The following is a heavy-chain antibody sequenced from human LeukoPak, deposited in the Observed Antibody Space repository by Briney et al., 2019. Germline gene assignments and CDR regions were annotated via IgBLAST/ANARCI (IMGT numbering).Heavy chain of an antibody. CDR1: GGSISSGSYY. V-gene: IGHV4-61*02. D-gene: IGHD3-16*02. J-gene: IGHJ5*02. CDR2: IYTSGST. Sequence: SETLSLTCTVSGGSISSGSYYWSWIRQPAGKGLEWIGRIYTSGSTNYNPSLKSRVTISVDTSKNQFSLKLSSVTAADTAVYYCARGLYRTVPNWFDPWGQGTLVTVSS. CDR3: ARGLYRTVPNWFDP.